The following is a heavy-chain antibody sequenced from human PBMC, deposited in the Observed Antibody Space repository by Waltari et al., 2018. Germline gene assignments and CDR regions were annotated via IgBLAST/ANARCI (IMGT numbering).Heavy chain of an antibody. Sequence: QVQLQQWGAGLLKPSETLSLTCAVYGGSFSGYYWSWIRQPPGKGLEWIGEINHSGSTNYNPSLKSRVTISVDTSKNQFSLKLSSVTAADTAVYYCARELVVVAATEYFDYWGQGTLVTVSS. CDR1: GGSFSGYY. CDR3: ARELVVVAATEYFDY. D-gene: IGHD2-15*01. J-gene: IGHJ4*02. V-gene: IGHV4-34*01. CDR2: INHSGST.